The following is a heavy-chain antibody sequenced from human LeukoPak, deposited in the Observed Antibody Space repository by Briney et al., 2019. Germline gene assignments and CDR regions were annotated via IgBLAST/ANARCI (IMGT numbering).Heavy chain of an antibody. J-gene: IGHJ4*02. D-gene: IGHD3-9*01. CDR1: GGSISSGDYY. CDR2: IYYSGST. V-gene: IGHV4-30-4*01. CDR3: ARRYYDILTGYYSFDY. Sequence: PSQTLSLTCTVSGGSISSGDYYWSWIRQPPGMGLEWIGYIYYSGSTYYNPSLKSRVTISVDTSKNQFSLKLSSVAAADTAVYYCARRYYDILTGYYSFDYWGQGTLVTVSS.